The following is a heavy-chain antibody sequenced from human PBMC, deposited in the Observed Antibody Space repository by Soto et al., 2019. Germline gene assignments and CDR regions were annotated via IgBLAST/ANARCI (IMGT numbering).Heavy chain of an antibody. CDR2: ISSSGSTI. J-gene: IGHJ5*02. D-gene: IGHD6-13*01. CDR1: GFTFSSYE. Sequence: GSLRLSCAASGFTFSSYEMNWVRQAPGKGLEWVSYISSSGSTINYADSVKGRFTISRDNAKNSLYLQMNSLRAEDTAVYYCARAAYSKNWFDPWGQGTLVTVSS. CDR3: ARAAYSKNWFDP. V-gene: IGHV3-48*03.